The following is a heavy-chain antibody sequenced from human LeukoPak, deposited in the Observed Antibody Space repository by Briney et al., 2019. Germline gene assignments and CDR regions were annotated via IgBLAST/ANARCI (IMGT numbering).Heavy chain of an antibody. Sequence: GGSLRLSCVASGFTFSSYEVNWVRQAPGKGLEWVSCISTSGDSMYYADSVKGRLTISRDNVKNSLFLQMNSLRAEDTAVYYCARGSGFVLDYWGQGTLVTVSS. J-gene: IGHJ4*02. V-gene: IGHV3-48*03. CDR2: ISTSGDSM. CDR1: GFTFSSYE. D-gene: IGHD1-26*01. CDR3: ARGSGFVLDY.